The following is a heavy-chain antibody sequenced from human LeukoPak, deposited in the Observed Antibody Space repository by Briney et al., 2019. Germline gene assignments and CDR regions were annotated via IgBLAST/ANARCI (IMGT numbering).Heavy chain of an antibody. J-gene: IGHJ4*02. CDR3: ARDGGGYNLFDY. CDR1: GFTFSSYA. V-gene: IGHV3-30*01. CDR2: ISYDGSNK. D-gene: IGHD5-24*01. Sequence: GGSLRLSCAASGFTFSSYAMHWVRQAPGKGLEGVAVISYDGSNKYYADSVKGRFTISRDNSKNTLYLQMNSLRAEDTAVYYCARDGGGYNLFDYWGQGTLVTVSS.